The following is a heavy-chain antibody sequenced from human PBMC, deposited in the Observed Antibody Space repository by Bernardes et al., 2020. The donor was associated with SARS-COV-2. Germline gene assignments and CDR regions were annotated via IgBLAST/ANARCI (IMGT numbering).Heavy chain of an antibody. CDR2: IIGSGGST. CDR3: AKDPYYDFWSGYYFDY. J-gene: IGHJ4*02. Sequence: WGSLRLSCAASGFTFSSYAMSWVRQAPGKGLEWVSAIIGSGGSTYYADSVKGRFTNTSDNSKNTLYLQMNSLRAEDTAVYYCAKDPYYDFWSGYYFDYWGQGTLVTVSS. CDR1: GFTFSSYA. V-gene: IGHV3-23*01. D-gene: IGHD3-3*01.